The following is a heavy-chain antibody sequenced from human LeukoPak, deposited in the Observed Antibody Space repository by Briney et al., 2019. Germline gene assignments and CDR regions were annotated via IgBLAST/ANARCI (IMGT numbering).Heavy chain of an antibody. CDR3: ASEYDGRGYFDY. Sequence: SETLSLTCAVSGDSITSTHWLSWVRQPPGKGLEWIGQIYKSGTTNYTPSLKSRVTMSVDKSKNQFSLKVTSVTAADTAVYYCASEYDGRGYFDYWGQGTLVTVSS. V-gene: IGHV4-4*02. CDR2: IYKSGTT. CDR1: GDSITSTHW. J-gene: IGHJ4*02. D-gene: IGHD1-26*01.